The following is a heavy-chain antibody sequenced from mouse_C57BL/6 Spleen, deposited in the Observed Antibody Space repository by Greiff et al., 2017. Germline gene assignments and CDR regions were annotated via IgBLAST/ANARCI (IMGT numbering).Heavy chain of an antibody. CDR3: ARSSNGFDY. Sequence: QVQLQQPGAELVKPGASVKLSCKASGYTFTSYWMQWVKQRPGQGLEWIGEFDPSDSYTNYNQKFKGKATLTVDTSSSTAYMQLSSLTSEDSAVYYCARSSNGFDYWGQGTTLTVSS. J-gene: IGHJ2*01. CDR2: FDPSDSYT. CDR1: GYTFTSYW. V-gene: IGHV1-50*01.